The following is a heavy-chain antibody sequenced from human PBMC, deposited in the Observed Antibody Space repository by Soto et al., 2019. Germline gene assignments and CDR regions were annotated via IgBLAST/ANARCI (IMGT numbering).Heavy chain of an antibody. CDR3: ARSRITIFGVVIDAFDI. V-gene: IGHV4-31*03. D-gene: IGHD3-3*01. J-gene: IGHJ3*02. CDR1: GGSISSGGYY. CDR2: IYYSGST. Sequence: PSETLSLTCTVSGGSISSGGYYWSWIRQHPGKGLEWIGYIYYSGSTYYNPSLKSRVTISVDTSKNQFSLKLSSVTAADTAVYYCARSRITIFGVVIDAFDIWGQGTMVTVSS.